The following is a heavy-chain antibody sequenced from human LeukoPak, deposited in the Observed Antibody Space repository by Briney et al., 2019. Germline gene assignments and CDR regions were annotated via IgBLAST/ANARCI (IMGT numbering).Heavy chain of an antibody. CDR2: ISSSSSYI. Sequence: GGSLRLSCAASGFTFSSYSMNWVRQAPGKGLGWVSSISSSSSYIYYADSVKGRFTISRDNAKNSLYLQMNSLRAEDTAVYYCARGGILTGYGTGGFDYWGQGTLVTVSS. V-gene: IGHV3-21*01. J-gene: IGHJ4*02. CDR1: GFTFSSYS. CDR3: ARGGILTGYGTGGFDY. D-gene: IGHD3-9*01.